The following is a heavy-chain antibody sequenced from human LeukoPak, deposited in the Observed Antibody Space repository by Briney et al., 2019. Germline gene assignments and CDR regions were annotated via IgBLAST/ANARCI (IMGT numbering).Heavy chain of an antibody. V-gene: IGHV4-34*01. Sequence: SETLSLTCAVYGVSFSGYYWSWIRQPPGKGLEWIGEINHSGSTNYNPSLKSRVTISVDTSKNQFSLKLSSVTAADTAVYYCARAGFYCSSTSCYGPYYYYGMDVWGKGTTVTVSS. CDR3: ARAGFYCSSTSCYGPYYYYGMDV. CDR2: INHSGST. D-gene: IGHD2-2*01. J-gene: IGHJ6*04. CDR1: GVSFSGYY.